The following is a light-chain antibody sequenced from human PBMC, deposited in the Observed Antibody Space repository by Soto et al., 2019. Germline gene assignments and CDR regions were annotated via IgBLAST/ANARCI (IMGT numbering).Light chain of an antibody. J-gene: IGLJ2*01. CDR2: EVS. V-gene: IGLV2-8*01. Sequence: QSALTQPPSASGSLGQSVTISCTGTSSDVGAYNYVSWYQQHLDRAPKVIIYEVSQRPSGVPDRFSGSKSGNTASLTVSGLQAEDEADYYCSSNTGNNNFVVFGGGTKVTVL. CDR3: SSNTGNNNFVV. CDR1: SSDVGAYNY.